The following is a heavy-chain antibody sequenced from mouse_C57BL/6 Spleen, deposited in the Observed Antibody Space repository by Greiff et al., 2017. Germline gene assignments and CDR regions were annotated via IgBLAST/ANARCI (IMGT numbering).Heavy chain of an antibody. CDR2: ISSGSSTI. V-gene: IGHV5-17*01. Sequence: EVKLVESGGGLVKPGGSLKLSCAASGFTFSDYGMHCVRQAPEKGLEWVAYISSGSSTIYYADTVKGRFTISRDNAKNTLFLQMTSLRSEGTAMYYCASQIAYWGQGTLVPVSA. J-gene: IGHJ3*01. CDR1: GFTFSDYG. CDR3: ASQIAY.